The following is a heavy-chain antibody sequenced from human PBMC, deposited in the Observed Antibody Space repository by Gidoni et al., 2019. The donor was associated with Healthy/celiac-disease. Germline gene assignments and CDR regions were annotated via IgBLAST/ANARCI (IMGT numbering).Heavy chain of an antibody. V-gene: IGHV1-69*06. D-gene: IGHD2-2*01. Sequence: QVQLVQSGAEVKKPGSSVKVSCKASGGTFSSYAISWVRQAPGQGLGWMGGIIPIFGTANYAQKFQGRVTITADKSTSTAYMELSSLRSEDTAVYYCASYIVVVPAASGYYYGMDVWGQGTTVTVSS. CDR2: IIPIFGTA. J-gene: IGHJ6*02. CDR3: ASYIVVVPAASGYYYGMDV. CDR1: GGTFSSYA.